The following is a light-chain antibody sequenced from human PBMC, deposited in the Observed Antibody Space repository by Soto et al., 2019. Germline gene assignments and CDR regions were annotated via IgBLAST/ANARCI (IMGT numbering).Light chain of an antibody. V-gene: IGLV2-11*01. CDR2: DVS. J-gene: IGLJ3*02. CDR3: CSYAGSYAWG. CDR1: SSDVGAYNY. Sequence: QSALTQPRSVSGSPGQSVTISCTGTSSDVGAYNYVYWYQHHPGKAPKVMIYDVSERPSGVPDRFSGSKSDNKASLTISGLQAEDEADYYCSYAGSYAWGFGGGTKVTVL.